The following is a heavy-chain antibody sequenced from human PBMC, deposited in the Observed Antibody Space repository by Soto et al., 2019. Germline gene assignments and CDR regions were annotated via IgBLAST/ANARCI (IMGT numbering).Heavy chain of an antibody. Sequence: SGPTLVNPTQTLTLTCTSSGFSLSTSGVGVGWIRQPPGKALECLALIYWDDDKRYSPSLRSRLTITKDTSKNQVVLTMANMDPVDTATYYCAHSPYYFGSGYYFDYWGRGTLVTVPS. CDR3: AHSPYYFGSGYYFDY. CDR1: GFSLSTSGVG. V-gene: IGHV2-5*02. CDR2: IYWDDDK. J-gene: IGHJ4*02. D-gene: IGHD3-10*01.